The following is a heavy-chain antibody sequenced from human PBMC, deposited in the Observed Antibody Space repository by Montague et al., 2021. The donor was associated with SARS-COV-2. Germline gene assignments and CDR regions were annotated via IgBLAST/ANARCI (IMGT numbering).Heavy chain of an antibody. CDR3: ARDWNYYYYYGMDV. Sequence: SLRLSCAASGSTFSSYSMNWVRQAPGKGLEWVSSISSSSSYIYYADSVKGRFTISRDNAKNSLYLQMNSLRAEDTAVYYCARDWNYYYYYGMDVWGQGTTVTVSS. D-gene: IGHD3-3*01. J-gene: IGHJ6*02. CDR2: ISSSSSYI. CDR1: GSTFSSYS. V-gene: IGHV3-21*01.